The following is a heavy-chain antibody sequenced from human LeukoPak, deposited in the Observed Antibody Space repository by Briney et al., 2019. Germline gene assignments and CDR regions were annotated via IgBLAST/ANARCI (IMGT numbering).Heavy chain of an antibody. CDR3: ARDQWLWIAAAGYYYYYYMDV. V-gene: IGHV3-21*01. CDR1: GFTFSSYS. J-gene: IGHJ6*03. D-gene: IGHD6-13*01. CDR2: ISSSSSYI. Sequence: PGGSLRLSCAASGFTFSSYSMNWVRQAPGKGLEWVSSISSSSSYIYYADSVKGRFTISRDNAKNSLYLQMNSLRAEDTAVYYCARDQWLWIAAAGYYYYYYMDVWGKGTTVTVSS.